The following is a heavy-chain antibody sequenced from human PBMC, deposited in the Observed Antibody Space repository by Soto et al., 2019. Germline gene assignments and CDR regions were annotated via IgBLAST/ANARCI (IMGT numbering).Heavy chain of an antibody. J-gene: IGHJ5*02. CDR2: IIPIFGTR. V-gene: IGHV1-69*06. CDR3: AREDYNESSNYYPGWFDP. Sequence: QVQLVQSGAEVKKPGSSVKVSCKVSGGTFSKYAISWVRQAPGQGLEWMGAIIPIFGTRNFAQKFQGRVTLTADKLTNTAYMELSNLRSEDTAVYYCAREDYNESSNYYPGWFDPWGQGTQVTVSS. CDR1: GGTFSKYA. D-gene: IGHD3-22*01.